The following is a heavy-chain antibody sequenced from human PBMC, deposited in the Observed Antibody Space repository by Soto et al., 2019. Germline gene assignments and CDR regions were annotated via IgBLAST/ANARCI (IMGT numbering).Heavy chain of an antibody. Sequence: SETLSLTCTVSGGSISSGGYYWGWIRQPPGKGLEWIGSIYYSGSTYYNPSLKSRVTISVDTSKNQFSLKLSSVTAADTAVYYCARHALYDFWSGYYTRDFDYWGQGTLVTVSS. D-gene: IGHD3-3*01. CDR1: GGSISSGGYY. J-gene: IGHJ4*02. CDR3: ARHALYDFWSGYYTRDFDY. V-gene: IGHV4-39*01. CDR2: IYYSGST.